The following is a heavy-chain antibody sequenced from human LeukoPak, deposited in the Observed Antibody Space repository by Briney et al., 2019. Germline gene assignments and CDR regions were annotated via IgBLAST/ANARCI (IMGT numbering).Heavy chain of an antibody. CDR1: GFTFDAYA. D-gene: IGHD6-19*01. J-gene: IGHJ3*02. Sequence: PGGSLRLSCAASGFTFDAYAMPWVRQAPGKGLEWVSGISWNSGTIGYADSVKGRFTISRDNAKNSLYLQMNILRAEDTALYFCAVDLYSSVWYGAFDMWGQGTMVTVST. CDR2: ISWNSGTI. CDR3: AVDLYSSVWYGAFDM. V-gene: IGHV3-9*01.